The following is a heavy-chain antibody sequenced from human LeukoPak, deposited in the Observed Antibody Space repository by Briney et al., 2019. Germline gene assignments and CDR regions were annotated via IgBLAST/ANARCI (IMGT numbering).Heavy chain of an antibody. D-gene: IGHD3-10*01. Sequence: GGSLRLSCSASGFTFSNYPMHWVRQAPWKGLEYVSAITGNGDNTDYADSVKGRFTISRDNSKNTLYLQMSSLRADDTAVYYCVKKYGSGSHYDYWGQGTLVTVSS. CDR1: GFTFSNYP. CDR3: VKKYGSGSHYDY. CDR2: ITGNGDNT. V-gene: IGHV3-64D*06. J-gene: IGHJ4*02.